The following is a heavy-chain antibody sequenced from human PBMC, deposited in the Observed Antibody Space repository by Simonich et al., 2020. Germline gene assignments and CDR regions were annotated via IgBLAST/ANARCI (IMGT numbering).Heavy chain of an antibody. CDR1: GFTFSSFW. Sequence: EVQLVESGGGLVQPGGSLRLSCAASGFTFSSFWMDWGQGQGKGLEWVANIKQAGSEQYYVDSVKGRFTISRDNAKNSLYLQMNSLRAEDTAVYYCARDVRRDGFDYWGQGTLVTVSS. J-gene: IGHJ4*02. CDR3: ARDVRRDGFDY. CDR2: IKQAGSEQ. V-gene: IGHV3-7*01.